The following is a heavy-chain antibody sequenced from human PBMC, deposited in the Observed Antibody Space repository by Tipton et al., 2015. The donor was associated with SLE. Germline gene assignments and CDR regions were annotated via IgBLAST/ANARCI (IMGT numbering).Heavy chain of an antibody. CDR1: GFTVSTNY. J-gene: IGHJ2*01. V-gene: IGHV3-53*04. CDR2: IYSGGST. D-gene: IGHD3-3*01. CDR3: ARSSWYAFWSGYYSERYFDL. Sequence: QLVQSGGGLVQPGGSLRLSCAASGFTVSTNYMTWVRQAPGEGLEWVSLIYSGGSTSYADSVKGRFTISRDNSKNTLYLQMNSLRAEDTAVYYCARSSWYAFWSGYYSERYFDLWGRGPLVTVSS.